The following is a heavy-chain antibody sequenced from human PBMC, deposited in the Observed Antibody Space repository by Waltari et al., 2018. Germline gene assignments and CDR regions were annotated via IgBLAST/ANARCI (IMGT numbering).Heavy chain of an antibody. CDR1: GYSISSGYY. V-gene: IGHV4-38-2*02. Sequence: QVQLQESGPGLVKPSETLSLTCAVSGYSISSGYYWGWIRQPPGKGLEWIGSIYHSGSTYYIPSLKSRVTISVDTSKNQFSLKLSSVTAADTAVYYCARDRRITIFGVVTGYDNWFDPWGQGTLVTVSS. J-gene: IGHJ5*02. CDR3: ARDRRITIFGVVTGYDNWFDP. D-gene: IGHD3-3*01. CDR2: IYHSGST.